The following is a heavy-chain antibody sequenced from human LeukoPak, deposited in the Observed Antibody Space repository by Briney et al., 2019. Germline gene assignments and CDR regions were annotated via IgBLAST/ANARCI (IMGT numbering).Heavy chain of an antibody. CDR2: MNPNRGNT. V-gene: IGHV1-8*01. CDR3: ARGLSDCSSTSCYSAAFDI. Sequence: ASVTVSCKASGYTFTSYDINWVRQAPGEGGEWMGWMNPNRGNTGYAQTFQGRVTMTRNTSISTAYMELSSLRAEDTVVYYCARGLSDCSSTSCYSAAFDIWGQGTMVTVSS. J-gene: IGHJ3*02. D-gene: IGHD2-2*01. CDR1: GYTFTSYD.